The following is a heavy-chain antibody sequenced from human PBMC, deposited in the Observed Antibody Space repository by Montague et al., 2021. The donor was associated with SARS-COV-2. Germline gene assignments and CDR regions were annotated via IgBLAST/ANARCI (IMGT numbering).Heavy chain of an antibody. D-gene: IGHD3-22*01. CDR1: GGSISSSSYY. CDR3: ARQVDTMIVVVIIKLRYYFDY. CDR2: IYYSGST. Sequence: SETLSLTCTVSGGSISSSSYYWGWIRQPPGKGLEWIGSIYYSGSTYYNPSLKSRVTISVDTSKNQFSLKLSSVTAADTAVYYCARQVDTMIVVVIIKLRYYFDYWGQGTLVTVSS. V-gene: IGHV4-39*01. J-gene: IGHJ4*02.